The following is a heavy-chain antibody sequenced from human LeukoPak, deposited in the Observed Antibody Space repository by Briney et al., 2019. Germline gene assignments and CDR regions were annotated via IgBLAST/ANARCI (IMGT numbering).Heavy chain of an antibody. J-gene: IGHJ4*02. Sequence: GASVKVSCKASGYTFTSYGISWVRQAPGQGLEWMGWISAYNGNTNYAQKFQGRVTMTRNTSISTAYMELSSLTSEDTAVYYCARGRYSPDYWGQGTLVTVSS. D-gene: IGHD5-18*01. V-gene: IGHV1-18*01. CDR2: ISAYNGNT. CDR3: ARGRYSPDY. CDR1: GYTFTSYG.